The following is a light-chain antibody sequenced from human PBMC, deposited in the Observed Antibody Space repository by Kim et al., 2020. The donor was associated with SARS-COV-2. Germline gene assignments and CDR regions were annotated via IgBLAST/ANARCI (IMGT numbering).Light chain of an antibody. CDR1: QSVSSN. V-gene: IGKV3-15*01. CDR2: GAS. Sequence: SPGERAPLSCRASQSVSSNLAWYQQKPGQAPRLLLYGASTRATGIPARFSGSGSGTEFTLTISSLQSEDFAVYYCQQYNNWPPWTFGQGTKVDIK. J-gene: IGKJ1*01. CDR3: QQYNNWPPWT.